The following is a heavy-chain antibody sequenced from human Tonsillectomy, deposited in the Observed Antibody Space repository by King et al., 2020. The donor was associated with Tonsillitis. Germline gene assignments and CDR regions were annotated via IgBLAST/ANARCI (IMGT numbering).Heavy chain of an antibody. D-gene: IGHD1-1*01. Sequence: EVQLLESGGDLVQPAGSLRLSCAASGFTFSSYAMSWVRQAPGKGLEWVSTKSAGSGRPYYADSVRGRFTIARDNSQNTLYLQMNSLRAEDTAVYYCSRDNWSDAFDIWGQGTMVIVSS. CDR2: KSAGSGRP. J-gene: IGHJ3*02. V-gene: IGHV3-23*01. CDR3: SRDNWSDAFDI. CDR1: GFTFSSYA.